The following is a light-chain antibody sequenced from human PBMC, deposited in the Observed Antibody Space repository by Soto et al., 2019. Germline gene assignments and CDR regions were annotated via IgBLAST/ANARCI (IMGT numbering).Light chain of an antibody. CDR3: QQYYNTPYT. CDR1: QTILYSSTNRNY. Sequence: DIVMIQSPDSLAVSLGERATINCKSSQTILYSSTNRNYLAWYQQKPGQPPKLLIYWASTRESGVPDRFSGSGSGADFSLTISSLQAEDVAIYYCQQYYNTPYTFGQGTKLEIK. CDR2: WAS. V-gene: IGKV4-1*01. J-gene: IGKJ2*01.